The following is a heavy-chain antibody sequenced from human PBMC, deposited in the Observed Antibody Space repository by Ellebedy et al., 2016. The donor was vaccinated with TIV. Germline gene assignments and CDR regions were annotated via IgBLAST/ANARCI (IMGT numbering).Heavy chain of an antibody. D-gene: IGHD3-10*01. CDR2: FDPEDDET. CDR1: GSTLSKLS. V-gene: IGHV1-24*01. Sequence: ASVKVSCKVSGSTLSKLSIHWVRQAPGKGLEWMGGFDPEDDETFYAQKFQGRVTMTEDTSTDTAHMELRSLKSEDTAVYYCATDLSSLDRGEIITDVLDTWGQGTLVTVSS. J-gene: IGHJ3*02. CDR3: ATDLSSLDRGEIITDVLDT.